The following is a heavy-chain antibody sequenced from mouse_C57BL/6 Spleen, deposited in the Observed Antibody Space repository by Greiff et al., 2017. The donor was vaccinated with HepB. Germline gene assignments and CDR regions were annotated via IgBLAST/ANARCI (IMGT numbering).Heavy chain of an antibody. CDR3: TTGPPDAD. Sequence: EVKLQESGAELVRPGASVKLSCTASGFNIKDDYMHWVKQRPEQGLEWIGWIDPENGDTEYASKFQGKATITADTSSNTAYLQLSSLTSEYTAVYYCTTGPPDADWGQGTLVTVAA. J-gene: IGHJ3*01. V-gene: IGHV14-4*01. D-gene: IGHD3-3*01. CDR1: GFNIKDDY. CDR2: IDPENGDT.